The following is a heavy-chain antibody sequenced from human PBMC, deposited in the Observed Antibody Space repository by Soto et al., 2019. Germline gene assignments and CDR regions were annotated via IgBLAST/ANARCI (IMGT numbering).Heavy chain of an antibody. CDR1: GFTFSSYA. CDR2: ISGSGGNT. J-gene: IGHJ6*02. CDR3: AKGGSYRPDYYYGMDV. V-gene: IGHV3-23*01. D-gene: IGHD3-16*02. Sequence: EVQLLESGGGLVQPGGSLRLSCAASGFTFSSYAMSWVRQAPGKGLEWVSAISGSGGNTYYADSVKGRFTISRDNSKNTLYLQMNSLRAEDTAVYYCAKGGSYRPDYYYGMDVWGQGTTVTVSS.